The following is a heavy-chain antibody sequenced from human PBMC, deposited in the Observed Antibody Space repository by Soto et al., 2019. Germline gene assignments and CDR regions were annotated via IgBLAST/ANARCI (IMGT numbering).Heavy chain of an antibody. D-gene: IGHD3-3*01. CDR1: GFTFTNYA. V-gene: IGHV3-23*01. CDR3: AKWSVPKTVFWSAIDS. J-gene: IGHJ4*02. CDR2: ISGGGAYSGTT. Sequence: PGGSLRLSCAASGFTFTNYAMSWVRQAPGKGLEWVSVISGGGAYSGTTYYADSVKGRFSISRDNSKKTLFLQMDSLRAEDTALYYCAKWSVPKTVFWSAIDSWGQGILVTVSS.